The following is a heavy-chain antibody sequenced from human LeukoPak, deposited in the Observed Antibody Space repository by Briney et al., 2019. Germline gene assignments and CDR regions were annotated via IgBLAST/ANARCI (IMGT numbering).Heavy chain of an antibody. J-gene: IGHJ3*02. V-gene: IGHV4-30-4*01. CDR3: ARDPGSMDAFDI. Sequence: PSETLSLTCAVSGGSISSSNWWSWVRQPPGKGLEWIGYIYYSGSTYYNPSLKSRVTISVDTSKNQFSLKLSSVTAADTAVYYCARDPGSMDAFDIWGQGTMVTVSS. CDR1: GGSISSSNW. CDR2: IYYSGST. D-gene: IGHD3-10*01.